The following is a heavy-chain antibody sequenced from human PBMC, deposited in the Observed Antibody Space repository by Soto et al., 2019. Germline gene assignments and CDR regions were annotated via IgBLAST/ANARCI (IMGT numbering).Heavy chain of an antibody. CDR1: GGSIRSYY. Sequence: QVQLQESGPGLVKPSETLSLTCTVSGGSIRSYYWSWIRQPPGKGLEWIGYIYYSGSTNYNPSLKSRVTISVDTSKNQFSLKLSSVTAADTAVYYCARGAARSWYYFDYWGQGTLVTVSS. CDR3: ARGAARSWYYFDY. CDR2: IYYSGST. V-gene: IGHV4-59*01. D-gene: IGHD6-6*01. J-gene: IGHJ4*02.